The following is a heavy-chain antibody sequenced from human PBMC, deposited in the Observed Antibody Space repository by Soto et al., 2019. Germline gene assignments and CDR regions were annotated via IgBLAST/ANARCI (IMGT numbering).Heavy chain of an antibody. D-gene: IGHD3-10*01. Sequence: QVHLVESGGGVVQPGGSLILSCSVSDFAFRLHGIHWVRHTPGKGLEWVAMIWHDGTRKYFRDSVRGRFTISRDSAKNKVYLQMNNLRGDDSALYFCARDRSSSYSYAMDLWGQGTTVTVSS. CDR1: DFAFRLHG. CDR3: ARDRSSSYSYAMDL. J-gene: IGHJ6*02. CDR2: IWHDGTRK. V-gene: IGHV3-33*01.